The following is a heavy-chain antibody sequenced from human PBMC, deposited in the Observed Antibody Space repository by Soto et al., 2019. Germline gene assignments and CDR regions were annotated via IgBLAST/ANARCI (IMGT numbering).Heavy chain of an antibody. CDR3: AGYGDLNFDY. J-gene: IGHJ4*02. CDR2: IYYSGST. CDR1: GGSISSYY. V-gene: IGHV4-59*01. D-gene: IGHD4-17*01. Sequence: PSETLSLTCTVSGGSISSYYWSWIRQPPGKGLEWIGYIYYSGSTNYNPSLKSRVTISVDTSKNQFSLKLSSVTAADTAVYYCAGYGDLNFDYWGQGTLVTVSS.